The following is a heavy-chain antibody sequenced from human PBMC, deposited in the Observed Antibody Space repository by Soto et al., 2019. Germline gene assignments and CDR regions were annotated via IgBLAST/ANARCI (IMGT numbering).Heavy chain of an antibody. D-gene: IGHD3-10*01. CDR3: ARGGRITMVRGVITIYYYYGMVV. Sequence: GGSLRLSCAASGFTFSSYAMHWVRQAPGKGLEWVAVISYDGSNKYYADSVKGRFTISRDNSKNTLYLQMNSLRAEDTAVYYCARGGRITMVRGVITIYYYYGMVVWGQGTTVTVSS. V-gene: IGHV3-30-3*01. CDR2: ISYDGSNK. CDR1: GFTFSSYA. J-gene: IGHJ6*02.